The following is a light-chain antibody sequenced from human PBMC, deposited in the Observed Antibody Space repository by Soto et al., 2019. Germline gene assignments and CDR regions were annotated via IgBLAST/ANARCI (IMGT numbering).Light chain of an antibody. Sequence: MAQSPATLSVSPGEGATLSCRASQSVSTNLAWYQQKPGQAPRLLMYGASTRATGIPARFRGSGSGTIFTLTISSLQSEDFAVYYCQQYNNWPWTFGQGTKVDI. J-gene: IGKJ1*01. CDR1: QSVSTN. V-gene: IGKV3-15*01. CDR2: GAS. CDR3: QQYNNWPWT.